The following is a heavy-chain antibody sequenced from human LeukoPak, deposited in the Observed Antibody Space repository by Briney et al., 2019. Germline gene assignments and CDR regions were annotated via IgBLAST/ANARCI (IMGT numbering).Heavy chain of an antibody. Sequence: GGSLRLSCAASGFTFSSYSMNWVRQAPGKGLEWVSSISSSSSYIYYADSVKGRFTISRDNAKNSLYLQMNSLRADHTAVYYCARAGNFPARSSFAYRGQGTLLTVSS. CDR3: ARAGNFPARSSFAY. V-gene: IGHV3-21*01. J-gene: IGHJ4*02. CDR2: ISSSSSYI. D-gene: IGHD6-6*01. CDR1: GFTFSSYS.